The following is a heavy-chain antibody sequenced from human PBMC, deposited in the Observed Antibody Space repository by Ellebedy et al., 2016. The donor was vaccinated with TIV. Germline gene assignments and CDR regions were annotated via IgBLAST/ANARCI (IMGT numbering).Heavy chain of an antibody. D-gene: IGHD6-13*01. CDR1: GFTFNNYA. V-gene: IGHV3-23*01. Sequence: PGGSLRLSCAASGFTFNNYAMSWVRQAPGKGLEWVSGATGSGDSRQYADSVKGRLTISRDNSKNTLYLQMNSLRAEDTAVYYCAKTAAGLGWTFDSWGQGTLVTVSS. CDR3: AKTAAGLGWTFDS. CDR2: ATGSGDSR. J-gene: IGHJ4*02.